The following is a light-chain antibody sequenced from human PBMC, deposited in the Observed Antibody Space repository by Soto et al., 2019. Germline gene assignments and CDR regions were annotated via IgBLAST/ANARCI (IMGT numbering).Light chain of an antibody. V-gene: IGLV1-40*01. CDR3: QSYDSSLSGVL. CDR2: NNN. J-gene: IGLJ2*01. Sequence: QSVLTQPPSVSGAPGQRVTISCTGSSSNVGADYNVHWYQQLPGTAPKLLIYNNNNRPSGVPDRFSGSKPGTSASLAITGLQAEDEADYYCQSYDSSLSGVLFGGGTKLTVL. CDR1: SSNVGADYN.